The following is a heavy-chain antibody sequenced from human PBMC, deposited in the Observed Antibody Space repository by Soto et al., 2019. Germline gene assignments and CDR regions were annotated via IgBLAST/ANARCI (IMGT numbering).Heavy chain of an antibody. CDR2: IKEDGSEK. J-gene: IGHJ6*02. V-gene: IGHV3-7*03. CDR1: GFTFINSW. CDR3: TRKRFGMDV. Sequence: WGSLRLSCAASGFTFINSWISFFRQAPVKWLEWVANIKEDGSEKDYVDPVKGRFTITRDNAKNSLYLQMNNLRAEDTAVYFCTRKRFGMDVWGQGTTVTVSS.